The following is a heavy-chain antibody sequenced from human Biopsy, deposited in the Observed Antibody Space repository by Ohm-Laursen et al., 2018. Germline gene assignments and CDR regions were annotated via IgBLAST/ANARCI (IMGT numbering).Heavy chain of an antibody. V-gene: IGHV6-1*01. Sequence: QTLSLTCAISGDLVSSNDAAWNWIRQSPSRGLEWLGRTYYRTKWYNDYALFVKGRITISAETSKNQVSLQLTSVTPEDTAVYYCAGETPTGIPFNWLDSWGQGALVTVSS. D-gene: IGHD1-1*01. J-gene: IGHJ5*01. CDR2: TYYRTKWYN. CDR3: AGETPTGIPFNWLDS. CDR1: GDLVSSNDAA.